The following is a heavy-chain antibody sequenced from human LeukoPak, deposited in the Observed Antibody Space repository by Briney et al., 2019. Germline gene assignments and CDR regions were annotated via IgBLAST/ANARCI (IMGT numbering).Heavy chain of an antibody. CDR2: IYYSGST. Sequence: SQTLSLTCTVSGGSISSGGYYWSWIRQHPGKGLEWIGYIYYSGSTNYNPSLKSRVTISVDTSKNQFSLKLSSVTAADTAVYYCARHKGRVDYFDYWGQGTLVTVSS. D-gene: IGHD3-3*01. CDR3: ARHKGRVDYFDY. J-gene: IGHJ4*02. CDR1: GGSISSGGYY. V-gene: IGHV4-31*03.